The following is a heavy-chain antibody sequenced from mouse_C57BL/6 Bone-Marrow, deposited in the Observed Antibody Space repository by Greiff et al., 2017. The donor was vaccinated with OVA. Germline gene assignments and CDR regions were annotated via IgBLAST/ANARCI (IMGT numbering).Heavy chain of an antibody. J-gene: IGHJ2*01. D-gene: IGHD2-3*01. Sequence: QVQLKQSGAELVRPGTSVKMSCKASGYTFTNYWIGWAKQRPGHGLEWIGDIYPGGGYTNYNEKFKGKATLTADKSSSTAYMQFSSLTSEDSAIYYCAREGYYVLFDYWGQGTTLTVSS. CDR2: IYPGGGYT. V-gene: IGHV1-63*01. CDR3: AREGYYVLFDY. CDR1: GYTFTNYW.